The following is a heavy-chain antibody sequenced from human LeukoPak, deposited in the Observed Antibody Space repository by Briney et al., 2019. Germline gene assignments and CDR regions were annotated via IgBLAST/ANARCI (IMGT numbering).Heavy chain of an antibody. D-gene: IGHD6-19*01. J-gene: IGHJ4*02. CDR1: GYTFTDYY. CDR2: VDPEDGET. V-gene: IGHV1-69-2*01. Sequence: GASVKVSCKFSGYTFTDYYMHWVQQAPGKGLEWMGLVDPEDGETIYAEKFQGRVTITADTSTDTAYMELSSLRSEDTAVYYCATIQWLAYYFDYWGQGTLVTVSS. CDR3: ATIQWLAYYFDY.